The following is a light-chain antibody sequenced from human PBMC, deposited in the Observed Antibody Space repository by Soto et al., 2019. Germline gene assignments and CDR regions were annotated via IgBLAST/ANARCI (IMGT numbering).Light chain of an antibody. CDR3: QQYKSYSRT. V-gene: IGKV1-5*01. CDR1: QSISSW. Sequence: IQMTQSPSTLSASVGDRVTITCRASQSISSWLAWYQQKPGKAPQLLISGASSLESGVPSRFSGSGSGTEFTLTISSLQPDDFATYYCQQYKSYSRTFGQGTKVEIK. CDR2: GAS. J-gene: IGKJ1*01.